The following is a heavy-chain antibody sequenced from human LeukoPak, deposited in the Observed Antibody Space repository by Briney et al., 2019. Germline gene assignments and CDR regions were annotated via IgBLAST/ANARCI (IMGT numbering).Heavy chain of an antibody. V-gene: IGHV3-9*01. CDR3: AKSKFSIPMIVVAIDY. J-gene: IGHJ4*02. Sequence: GGSLRLSCAASGFTFGDYAMHWVRQAPGKGLEWVSGISWNSGSIGYADSVKGRFTISRDNAKNSLYLQMNSLRAEDTALYYCAKSKFSIPMIVVAIDYWGQGTLVTVSS. D-gene: IGHD3-22*01. CDR1: GFTFGDYA. CDR2: ISWNSGSI.